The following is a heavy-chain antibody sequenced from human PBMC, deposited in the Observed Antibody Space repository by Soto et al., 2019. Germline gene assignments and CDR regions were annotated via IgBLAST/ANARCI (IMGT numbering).Heavy chain of an antibody. V-gene: IGHV4-59*08. Sequence: QVQLQESGPGLVKPSETLSLTCTVSGGSISSYYWSWIRQPPGKGLEWIGYIYYSGTTNYNPSLQIRGTISVATSKNQSSLKLTSVTAADTAVYYCARRYGSCFDYWGQGTLVTVSS. CDR2: IYYSGTT. CDR1: GGSISSYY. D-gene: IGHD5-18*01. CDR3: ARRYGSCFDY. J-gene: IGHJ4*02.